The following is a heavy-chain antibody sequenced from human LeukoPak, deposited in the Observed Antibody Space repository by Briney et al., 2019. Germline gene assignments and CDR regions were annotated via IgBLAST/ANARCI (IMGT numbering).Heavy chain of an antibody. D-gene: IGHD3-3*01. J-gene: IGHJ3*02. CDR1: GYTFTGYY. Sequence: ASVKVSCKASGYTFTGYYMHWVRQAPGQGLEWMGWINPNSGGTNYAQKFQGRVTMTRDTSISTAYMELSRLRSDDTAVYYCARVTIFGVALDAFDIWGQGTMVTVSS. V-gene: IGHV1-2*02. CDR3: ARVTIFGVALDAFDI. CDR2: INPNSGGT.